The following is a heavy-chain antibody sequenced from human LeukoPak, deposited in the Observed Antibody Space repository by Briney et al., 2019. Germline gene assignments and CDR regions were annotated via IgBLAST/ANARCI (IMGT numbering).Heavy chain of an antibody. CDR2: IDPSGTL. CDR3: ARAAYNWN. CDR1: GFTFRDYV. D-gene: IGHD1-20*01. V-gene: IGHV3-11*01. Sequence: GGSLRLSCAASGFTFRDYVMSWFRQAPGKGLEWVSYIDPSGTLYYADSVKGRFTISRDNGRNSLDLQLRSLRAEDTAVYYCARAAYNWNWGQGTLVTVSS. J-gene: IGHJ4*02.